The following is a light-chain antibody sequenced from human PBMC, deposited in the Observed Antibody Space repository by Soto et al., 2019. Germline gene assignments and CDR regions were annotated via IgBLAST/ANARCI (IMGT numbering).Light chain of an antibody. J-gene: IGKJ1*01. Sequence: EIVLTQSPGTLSLSPGERATLSCRASQSVSSSYLAWYQQKPGQAPRLLIYGASSRATGIPERFSGSGSGTDFTLTISRLEPEDLAVYYCQQYGSSPLTFGQGTKVDIK. CDR1: QSVSSSY. CDR2: GAS. CDR3: QQYGSSPLT. V-gene: IGKV3-20*01.